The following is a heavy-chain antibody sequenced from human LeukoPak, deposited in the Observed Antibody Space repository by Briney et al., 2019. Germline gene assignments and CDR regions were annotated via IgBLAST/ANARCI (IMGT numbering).Heavy chain of an antibody. CDR3: ARGLNDFWGGNWFDP. J-gene: IGHJ5*02. V-gene: IGHV4-34*01. D-gene: IGHD3-3*01. CDR1: GVSISSYY. CDR2: INHSGST. Sequence: PSETLSLTCTVSGVSISSYYWSWIRQPPGKGLEWIGEINHSGSTSYNPSLKSRVTISVDTSKNQFSLKLSSVTAADTAVYYCARGLNDFWGGNWFDPWGQGALVTVSS.